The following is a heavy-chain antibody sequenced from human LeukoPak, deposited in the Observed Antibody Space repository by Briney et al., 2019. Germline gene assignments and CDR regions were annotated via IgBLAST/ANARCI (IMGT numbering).Heavy chain of an antibody. CDR3: ARDDNFQFDS. D-gene: IGHD1-1*01. CDR1: GYTFTAYY. CDR2: INPNTGGT. J-gene: IGHJ4*02. Sequence: GASVKVPCKASGYTFTAYYMHWVRQAPGQGLEWMGWINPNTGGTNYAQKFQGRVTMTRDTSISTAYMELSWLRSADTAVYYCARDDNFQFDSWGQGTLVTVSS. V-gene: IGHV1-2*02.